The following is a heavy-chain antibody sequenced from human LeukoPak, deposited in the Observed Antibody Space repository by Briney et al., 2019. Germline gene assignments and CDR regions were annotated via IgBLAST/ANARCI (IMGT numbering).Heavy chain of an antibody. CDR1: GFTVSSNY. Sequence: GGSLRLSCAASGFTVSSNYMSWVRQAPGKGLEWVSVIYSGGSTYYADSVKGRFTISRDNSKNTLYLQMNSLRAEDTAVYYRARADSFYYYYYMDVWGKGTTVTVSS. CDR2: IYSGGST. CDR3: ARADSFYYYYYMDV. J-gene: IGHJ6*03. D-gene: IGHD3-22*01. V-gene: IGHV3-53*01.